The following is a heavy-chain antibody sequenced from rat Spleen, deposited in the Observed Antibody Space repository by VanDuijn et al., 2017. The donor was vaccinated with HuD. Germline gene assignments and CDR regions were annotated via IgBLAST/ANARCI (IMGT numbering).Heavy chain of an antibody. CDR2: ISYSGST. J-gene: IGHJ3*01. CDR3: AKDQRGWFAY. D-gene: IGHD1-11*01. Sequence: EVQLQESGPGLVKPSQSLSLTCSVTGYSITSNYWGWIRKFPGNKMEWMGYISYSGSTSYNPSLKSRISVTSDPSKNQFILQLNSVTNEDTATYDCAKDQRGWFAYWGQGTLVTVSS. V-gene: IGHV3-1*01. CDR1: GYSITSNY.